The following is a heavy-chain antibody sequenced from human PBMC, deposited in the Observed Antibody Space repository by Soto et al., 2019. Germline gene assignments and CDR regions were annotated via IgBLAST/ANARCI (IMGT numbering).Heavy chain of an antibody. CDR1: GYTFSSYF. J-gene: IGHJ4*02. V-gene: IGHV1-18*01. Sequence: QVQLVQCGAEVKKPGASVKVSCKASGYTFSSYFISWVRQSPGQGVEWMGWISAYNGNTNYAQNLQGRVTMTTDTSTSTACMELRSLRSDDTAVYYCARDLPPVDYWGQGTLVTVSS. CDR3: ARDLPPVDY. CDR2: ISAYNGNT.